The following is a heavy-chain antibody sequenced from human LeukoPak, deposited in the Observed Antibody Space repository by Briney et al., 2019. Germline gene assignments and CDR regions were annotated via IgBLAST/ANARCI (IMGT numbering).Heavy chain of an antibody. V-gene: IGHV5-10-1*01. CDR2: IDPSDSYT. J-gene: IGHJ4*02. D-gene: IGHD3-10*01. CDR1: GYRFSSDW. Sequence: AESLKISCKGSGYRFSSDWIGWVRQMPGKGLEWMGNIDPSDSYTNYSPSFQGHVTISADKSISTAYLQWSSLKASDTAMYYCAIKYGSGSYVFDYWGQGALVTVSP. CDR3: AIKYGSGSYVFDY.